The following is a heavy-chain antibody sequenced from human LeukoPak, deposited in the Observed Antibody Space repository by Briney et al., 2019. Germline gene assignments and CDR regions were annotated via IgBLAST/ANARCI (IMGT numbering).Heavy chain of an antibody. Sequence: QPGGSLRLSCIASGFTFSNYWMSWVRQAPGKGLEWVANIKHDGSETYYVDSVRGRFTISRDNAQNSLFLQMNSLRLEDTAVYYCASFKNGGQWLVLDDCWGQGTLVTVSS. J-gene: IGHJ4*02. CDR1: GFTFSNYW. V-gene: IGHV3-7*01. D-gene: IGHD6-19*01. CDR3: ASFKNGGQWLVLDDC. CDR2: IKHDGSET.